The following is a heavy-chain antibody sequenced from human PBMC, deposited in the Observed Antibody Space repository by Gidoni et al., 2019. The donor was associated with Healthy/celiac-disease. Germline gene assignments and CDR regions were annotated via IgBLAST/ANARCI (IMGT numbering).Heavy chain of an antibody. V-gene: IGHV3-9*01. Sequence: EVQLVESGGGLVQPGRSLRLSCAASGFTFDDYAMHWVRQAPGKGLGWVSGISWNSGSIGYADSVKGRFTISRDNAKNSLYLQMNSLRAEDTALYYCAKGDCGGDCHIDYWGQGTLVTVSS. CDR2: ISWNSGSI. CDR3: AKGDCGGDCHIDY. J-gene: IGHJ4*02. CDR1: GFTFDDYA. D-gene: IGHD2-21*02.